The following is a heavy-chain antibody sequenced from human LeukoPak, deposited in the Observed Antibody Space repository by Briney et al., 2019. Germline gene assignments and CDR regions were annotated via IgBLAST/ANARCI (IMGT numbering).Heavy chain of an antibody. CDR1: GYTFTRNT. J-gene: IGHJ4*02. CDR2: VNTNTGNP. Sequence: ASVKVSCTASGYTFTRNTINWVRQAPGQGLEWMGWVNTNTGNPTYAQGFTGRFVFSSDTSVSTAYLQIGSLKAEDTAVYYCVTNFDSSGYFGYWGQGTLVTVSS. V-gene: IGHV7-4-1*01. CDR3: VTNFDSSGYFGY. D-gene: IGHD3-22*01.